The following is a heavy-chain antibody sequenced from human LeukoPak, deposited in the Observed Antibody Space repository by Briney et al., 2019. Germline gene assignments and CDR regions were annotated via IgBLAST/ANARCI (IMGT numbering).Heavy chain of an antibody. Sequence: SVKVSCKASGGTFSSYAISWVRQAPGQGLGWMGGIIPIFGTANYAQKFQGRVTITADESTSTAYMELSSLRSEDTAVYYYARGPTMARGVILYYFDYWGQGTLVTVSS. J-gene: IGHJ4*02. D-gene: IGHD3-10*01. V-gene: IGHV1-69*01. CDR3: ARGPTMARGVILYYFDY. CDR2: IIPIFGTA. CDR1: GGTFSSYA.